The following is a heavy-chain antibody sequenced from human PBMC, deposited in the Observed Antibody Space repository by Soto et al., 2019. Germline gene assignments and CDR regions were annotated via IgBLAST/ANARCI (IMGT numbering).Heavy chain of an antibody. CDR2: IIPIFGTT. D-gene: IGHD3-3*01. J-gene: IGHJ6*01. CDR3: ARDAIFGVVIRGIDYYYGMDV. Sequence: QVQLVQSGAEVKKPGSSVKVSCKASGGTFSNYAISWVRQAPGQGLEWMGGIIPIFGTTNYAQKFQGRVTITADESTSTAYMELSSLSSEDTAVYYCARDAIFGVVIRGIDYYYGMDVWGQGTTVTGSS. V-gene: IGHV1-69*01. CDR1: GGTFSNYA.